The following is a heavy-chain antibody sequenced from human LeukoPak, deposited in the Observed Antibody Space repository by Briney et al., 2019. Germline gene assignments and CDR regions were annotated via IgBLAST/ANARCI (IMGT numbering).Heavy chain of an antibody. V-gene: IGHV1-18*01. D-gene: IGHD2-2*02. Sequence: ASVKVSCKASGYTFTSDGISWVRQAPGQGLEWMGWISAYNGNTNYAQKLQGRVTMTTDTSTSTAYMELRSLRSDDTAVYYCARGYCSSTSCYIDPWGQGTLVTVSS. CDR2: ISAYNGNT. J-gene: IGHJ5*02. CDR3: ARGYCSSTSCYIDP. CDR1: GYTFTSDG.